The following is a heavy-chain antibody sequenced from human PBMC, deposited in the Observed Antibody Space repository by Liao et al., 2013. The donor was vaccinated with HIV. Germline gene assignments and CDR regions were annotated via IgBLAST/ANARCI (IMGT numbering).Heavy chain of an antibody. V-gene: IGHV4-59*01. CDR2: IYYSGST. CDR1: GGSINSYY. J-gene: IGHJ5*02. Sequence: QVQLQESGPGLVKPSETLSLTCTVSGGSINSYYWSWIRQPPGKGLEWIGHIYYSGSTNYNPSLKSRVTISVDTSKNQFSLKLSSVTAADTAVYYCARSSGDFWSGSITKRNWFDPGAREPWSPSPQ. D-gene: IGHD3-3*01. CDR3: ARSSGDFWSGSITKRNWFDP.